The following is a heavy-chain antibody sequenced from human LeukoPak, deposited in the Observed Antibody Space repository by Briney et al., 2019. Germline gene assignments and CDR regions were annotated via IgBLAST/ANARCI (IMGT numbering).Heavy chain of an antibody. CDR1: GASISSYY. D-gene: IGHD3-22*01. V-gene: IGHV4-59*01. J-gene: IGHJ4*02. Sequence: PSETLSLTCTVSGASISSYYWSWLRQPPGKGLEWIGDIYYSGSIKYSPSLRSRVTMSVDTSKNQFSLKLSSVTAADTAIYYCARENPSGYYNRPIDYWGQGTLVTVSS. CDR2: IYYSGSI. CDR3: ARENPSGYYNRPIDY.